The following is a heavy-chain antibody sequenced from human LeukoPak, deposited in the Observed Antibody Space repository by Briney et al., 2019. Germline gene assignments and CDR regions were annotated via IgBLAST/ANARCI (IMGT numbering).Heavy chain of an antibody. V-gene: IGHV4-4*07. D-gene: IGHD5-18*01. CDR3: ARGGPLDTPDYYYYYMDV. J-gene: IGHJ6*03. CDR2: IYTSGST. CDR1: GGSISSYY. Sequence: PSETLSLTCTVSGGSISSYYWICTRQPAGKGLECIGRIYTSGSTNYNPSLKSRVTMSVDTSKNQFSLKLSSVTAADTAVYYCARGGPLDTPDYYYYYMDVWGKGTTVTISS.